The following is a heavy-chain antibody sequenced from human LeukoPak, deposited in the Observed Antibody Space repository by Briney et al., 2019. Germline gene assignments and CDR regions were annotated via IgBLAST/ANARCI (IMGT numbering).Heavy chain of an antibody. J-gene: IGHJ4*02. V-gene: IGHV3-48*04. CDR2: ISSSSSTI. Sequence: GGSLRLSCAASGFTFSSYSMNWVRQAPGKGLEWVSYISSSSSTIYYADSVKGRFTISRDNAKNSLYLQMNSLRAEDTAVYYCARRDGYIGSYFDYWGQGTLVTVSS. CDR3: ARRDGYIGSYFDY. CDR1: GFTFSSYS. D-gene: IGHD5-24*01.